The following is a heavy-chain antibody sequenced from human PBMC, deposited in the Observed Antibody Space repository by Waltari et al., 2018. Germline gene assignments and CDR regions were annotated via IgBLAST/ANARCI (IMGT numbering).Heavy chain of an antibody. CDR1: GFTLSAYG. CDR3: ARGRDPGVVGGLSF. CDR2: IYSGGST. V-gene: IGHV3-23*03. J-gene: IGHJ4*02. Sequence: EVQLLESGGNLIQPGGSLRLSCAASGFTLSAYGMHWVRQAPGKGMEGVSVIYSGGSTKYADSVQGRFIRSRENSRNMVYLQMSSLTTEDTAVYYCARGRDPGVVGGLSFWGLGTLVTVSS. D-gene: IGHD1-26*01.